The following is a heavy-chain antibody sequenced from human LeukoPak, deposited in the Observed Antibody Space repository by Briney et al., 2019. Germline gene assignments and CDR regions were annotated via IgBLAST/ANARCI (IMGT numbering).Heavy chain of an antibody. CDR1: GYTFTGYY. Sequence: PGASVKVSCKASGYTFTGYYMHWVRQAPGQGLEWMGRINPNSGGTNYAQKFQGRVTMTRDTSISTAYMELSRLRSDDTAVYYCARDMRAVAGWRGYYYGMDVWGQGTTVTVSS. J-gene: IGHJ6*02. D-gene: IGHD6-19*01. CDR2: INPNSGGT. V-gene: IGHV1-2*06. CDR3: ARDMRAVAGWRGYYYGMDV.